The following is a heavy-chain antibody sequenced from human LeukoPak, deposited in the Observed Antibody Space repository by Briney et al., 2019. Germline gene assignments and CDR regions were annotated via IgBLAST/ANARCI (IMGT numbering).Heavy chain of an antibody. CDR1: GFTFDDYA. CDR2: IRADGVTT. CDR3: AKDYY. J-gene: IGHJ4*02. V-gene: IGHV3-43*02. Sequence: GGSLRLSCGASGFTFDDYAMHWVRQAPGKGLEWVSLIRADGVTTYYADSVKGRFTISRDSSKNSLYLQMNSLRTEDSALYYCAKDYYWGQGTLVTVSS.